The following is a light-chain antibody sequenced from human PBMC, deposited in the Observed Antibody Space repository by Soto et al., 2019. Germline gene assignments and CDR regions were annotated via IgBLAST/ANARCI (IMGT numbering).Light chain of an antibody. V-gene: IGKV1-5*01. J-gene: IGKJ5*01. CDR2: DAS. CDR3: QQRSNLIT. Sequence: DIQMTQSPSTLSASVGDRVTITCRASQSISSWLAWYQQKPGKAPKLLIYDASSLESGVPSRFSGSGSGTEFTLTISSLEPEDFAVYYCQQRSNLITFGQGTQLEI. CDR1: QSISSW.